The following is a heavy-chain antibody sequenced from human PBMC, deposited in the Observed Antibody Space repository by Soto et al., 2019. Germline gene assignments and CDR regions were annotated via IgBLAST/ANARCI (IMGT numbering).Heavy chain of an antibody. CDR3: ASRYYDSSLNYFDY. D-gene: IGHD3-22*01. V-gene: IGHV3-30*03. J-gene: IGHJ4*02. Sequence: GGSLRLSCAASGFTFSTYGMHWVRQAPGKGLEWVAVISYDGSNKYYADSVKGRFTISRDNSKNTLYLQMNSLRAEDTAVYYCASRYYDSSLNYFDYWGQGTLVTVSS. CDR2: ISYDGSNK. CDR1: GFTFSTYG.